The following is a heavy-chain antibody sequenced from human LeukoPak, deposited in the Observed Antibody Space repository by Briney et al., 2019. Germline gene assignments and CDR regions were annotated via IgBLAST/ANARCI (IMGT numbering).Heavy chain of an antibody. CDR3: AKVGGNWGNYYHYGMDV. CDR1: GFSFGDYA. Sequence: GGSPRLSCAASGFSFGDYAMHWVRQPPRKGLEWVSLISGDGGSTYYADSVRGRFTISRDNSKNSLYLQMNSLKTEDTALYYCAKVGGNWGNYYHYGMDVWGQGTTVTVSS. J-gene: IGHJ6*02. V-gene: IGHV3-43*02. CDR2: ISGDGGST. D-gene: IGHD3-10*01.